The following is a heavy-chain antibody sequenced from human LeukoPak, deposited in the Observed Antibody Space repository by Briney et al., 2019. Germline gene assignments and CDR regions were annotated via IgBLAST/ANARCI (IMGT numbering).Heavy chain of an antibody. CDR2: IYYSGST. D-gene: IGHD3-10*01. CDR3: ARDRVTMVRGVSETDY. Sequence: PSQTLSLTCTVSGGSISSGGYYWSWIRQHPGKGLEWIGYIYYSGSTYYNPSLKSRVTISVDTSKNQFSLKLSSVTAADTAVYYCARDRVTMVRGVSETDYWGQGTLVTVSS. CDR1: GGSISSGGYY. V-gene: IGHV4-31*03. J-gene: IGHJ4*02.